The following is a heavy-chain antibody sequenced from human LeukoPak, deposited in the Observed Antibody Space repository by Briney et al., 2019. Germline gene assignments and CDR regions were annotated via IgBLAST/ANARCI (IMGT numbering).Heavy chain of an antibody. CDR2: ISGSGGSA. CDR3: AKGAVLRFLEWLDIAEYLQH. CDR1: GFTFSSYA. J-gene: IGHJ1*01. D-gene: IGHD3-3*01. Sequence: PGGSLRLSCAASGFTFSSYAMSWVRQAPGKGLEWVSGISGSGGSAYYADSVKGRFTISRDNSKNTLFLQMNSLRAEDTAVYYCAKGAVLRFLEWLDIAEYLQHWGQGTLVTVSS. V-gene: IGHV3-23*01.